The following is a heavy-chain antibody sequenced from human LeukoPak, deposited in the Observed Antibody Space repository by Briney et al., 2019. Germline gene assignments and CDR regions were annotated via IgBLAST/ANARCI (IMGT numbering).Heavy chain of an antibody. CDR3: AKAPDYYDSSGYLN. J-gene: IGHJ4*02. CDR1: GFTFSTYA. D-gene: IGHD3-22*01. Sequence: GGSLRLSCAASGFTFSTYAMSWVRQAPGKGLEWVSAMSGSGGSTYYADSVKGRFTISRDNSKNTLYLQMNSLRAEDTAVYYCAKAPDYYDSSGYLNWGQGTLVTVSS. CDR2: MSGSGGST. V-gene: IGHV3-23*01.